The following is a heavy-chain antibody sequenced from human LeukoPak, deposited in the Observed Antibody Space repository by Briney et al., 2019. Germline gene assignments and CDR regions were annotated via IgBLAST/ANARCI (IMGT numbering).Heavy chain of an antibody. J-gene: IGHJ4*02. Sequence: SETLSLTCTVSGGSISSSDCYWGWIRQPPGKGLEWLGSISYSGNTYYNPSLKSRGSISVETSKNHFSLKLRPVPAADTAVYYCARGPGYCSRTSCYLYHSDSWGQGTLVTVSS. CDR1: GGSISSSDCY. D-gene: IGHD2-2*01. CDR2: ISYSGNT. CDR3: ARGPGYCSRTSCYLYHSDS. V-gene: IGHV4-39*02.